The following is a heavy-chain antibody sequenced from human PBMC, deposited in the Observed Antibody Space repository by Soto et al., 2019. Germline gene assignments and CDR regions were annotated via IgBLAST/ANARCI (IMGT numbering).Heavy chain of an antibody. CDR1: GFTVNSHY. V-gene: IGHV3-66*01. CDR2: IYSSGST. D-gene: IGHD2-15*01. J-gene: IGHJ4*02. CDR3: ASRVAG. Sequence: EVQVVESGGGLVQPGGSLRLSCAASGFTVNSHYMSWVRQPPGKGLEWVSFIYSSGSTYYADSVKGRFTISRDISKNTLYLQMNSLRAEYTAVYYCASRVAGWGQGTLVAVSS.